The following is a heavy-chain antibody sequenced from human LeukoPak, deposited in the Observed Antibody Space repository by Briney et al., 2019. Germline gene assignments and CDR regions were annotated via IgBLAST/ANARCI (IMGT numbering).Heavy chain of an antibody. V-gene: IGHV3-7*04. CDR1: GFTFSSYW. CDR2: IKKDGSEK. CDR3: ARGSNRGYFDY. D-gene: IGHD3-10*01. Sequence: GGSLRLSCAVSGFTFSSYWMSWVRQAPGKGLEWVANIKKDGSEKYYVDSVKGRFTISRDNAKNSLYLQMNSLRAEDTAVYYCARGSNRGYFDYWGQGTLVTVSS. J-gene: IGHJ4*02.